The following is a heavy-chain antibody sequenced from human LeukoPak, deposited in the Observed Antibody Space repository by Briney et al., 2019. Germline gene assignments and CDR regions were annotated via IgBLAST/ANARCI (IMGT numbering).Heavy chain of an antibody. D-gene: IGHD3-10*01. Sequence: GGSLRLSCAASGFTFSSYAMSWVRQAPGNGLEWVSAISGSGGSTYYADSVKGRFTISRDNSKNTLYLQMNSLRAEDTAVYYCAKGGIKDYYYMDVWGKGTTVTVSS. CDR1: GFTFSSYA. CDR2: ISGSGGST. J-gene: IGHJ6*03. V-gene: IGHV3-23*01. CDR3: AKGGIKDYYYMDV.